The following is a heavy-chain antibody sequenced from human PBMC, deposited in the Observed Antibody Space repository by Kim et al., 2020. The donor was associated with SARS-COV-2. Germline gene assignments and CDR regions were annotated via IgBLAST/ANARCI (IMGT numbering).Heavy chain of an antibody. J-gene: IGHJ6*02. CDR3: ARGARGSSSPYYYYGMDV. V-gene: IGHV1-18*01. CDR1: GYTFTSYG. D-gene: IGHD6-6*01. CDR2: ISDCNGNT. Sequence: ASVKVSCKASGYTFTSYGISWVRQAPGQGLEWMGWISDCNGNTNYAQKLQGRVTMTTDTSTSTAYMELRSLRSDDTAVYYCARGARGSSSPYYYYGMDVWGQGTTVTVSS.